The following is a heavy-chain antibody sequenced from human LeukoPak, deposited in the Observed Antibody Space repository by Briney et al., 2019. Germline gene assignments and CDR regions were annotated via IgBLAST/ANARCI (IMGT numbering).Heavy chain of an antibody. Sequence: SVKVSCKASGGTFSSYAISWVRQAPGQGLEWMGGIIPIFGTANYAQKFQGRVTITADESTSTAYMELSSLRSEDTAVYYCARAYYYDSTQDAFDIWGQGTMVAVSS. CDR3: ARAYYYDSTQDAFDI. J-gene: IGHJ3*02. D-gene: IGHD3-22*01. CDR1: GGTFSSYA. CDR2: IIPIFGTA. V-gene: IGHV1-69*13.